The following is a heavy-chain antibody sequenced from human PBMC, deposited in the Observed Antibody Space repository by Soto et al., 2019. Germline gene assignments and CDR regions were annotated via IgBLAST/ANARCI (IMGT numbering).Heavy chain of an antibody. CDR3: AKEVSLGSTVDLGY. Sequence: VGSLRLSCAASGFTFSIFAMSWVRQSPGKGLEWVSTISGSGGSTYYADAVKGRFTISRDNSMGTLYLQMKSLRVEDTAIYYCAKEVSLGSTVDLGYWGQGALVTVSS. CDR2: ISGSGGST. CDR1: GFTFSIFA. V-gene: IGHV3-23*01. D-gene: IGHD7-27*01. J-gene: IGHJ4*02.